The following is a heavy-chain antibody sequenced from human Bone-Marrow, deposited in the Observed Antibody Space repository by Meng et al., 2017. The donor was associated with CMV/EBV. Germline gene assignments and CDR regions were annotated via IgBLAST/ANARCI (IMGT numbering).Heavy chain of an antibody. V-gene: IGHV2-5*02. CDR3: AQRRWTSSGWYGNWFDP. J-gene: IGHJ5*02. CDR1: SSRNNGVG. CDR2: IYRDDDK. Sequence: SSRNNGVGGGWIRQPTGEGMEWIAIIYRDDDKRYRTYLKNRINITRDTSKNQVALSMTDMDPVDTATYYCAQRRWTSSGWYGNWFDPWGQGILVTVSS. D-gene: IGHD6-19*01.